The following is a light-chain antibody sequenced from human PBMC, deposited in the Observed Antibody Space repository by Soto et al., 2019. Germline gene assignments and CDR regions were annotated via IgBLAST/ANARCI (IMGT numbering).Light chain of an antibody. V-gene: IGLV4-69*01. CDR1: SGHSSYA. CDR2: LSGDGSH. Sequence: QLVLTQSPSASASLGASVKLTCTLSSGHSSYAIAWHQQQPEKGPRYLKKLSGDGSHSKGDGIPDRFSGSSSGAERYLTLSSLQSEDEADYYCQTWDTGARVVFGGGTKLTVL. J-gene: IGLJ2*01. CDR3: QTWDTGARVV.